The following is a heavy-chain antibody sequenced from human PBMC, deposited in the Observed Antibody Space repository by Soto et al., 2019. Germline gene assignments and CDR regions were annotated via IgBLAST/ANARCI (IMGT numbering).Heavy chain of an antibody. J-gene: IGHJ4*02. CDR3: ARVSGGGSCYDY. CDR1: GYTFTSYA. Sequence: ASVKVSCKASGYTFTSYAMHWVRQAPGQRLEWMGWINAGNGNTKYSQKFQGRVTITRDTSASTAYMELSSLRSEDTAVYYCARVSGGGSCYDYWGQGTLVTVSS. D-gene: IGHD2-15*01. CDR2: INAGNGNT. V-gene: IGHV1-3*01.